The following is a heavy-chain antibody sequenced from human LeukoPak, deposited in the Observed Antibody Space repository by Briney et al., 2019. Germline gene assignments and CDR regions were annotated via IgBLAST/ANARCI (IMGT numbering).Heavy chain of an antibody. CDR1: GYTLTELS. V-gene: IGHV1-24*01. J-gene: IGHJ4*02. CDR2: FDPEDGET. CDR3: ATPGELRKFVVEASPKILDY. Sequence: ASVKVSCKVSGYTLTELSMHWVRQAPGKGLEWMGGFDPEDGETIYAQKFQGRVTMTEDTSTDTAYMELSSLRSEDTAVYYCATPGELRKFVVEASPKILDYWGQGTLVTVSS. D-gene: IGHD1-26*01.